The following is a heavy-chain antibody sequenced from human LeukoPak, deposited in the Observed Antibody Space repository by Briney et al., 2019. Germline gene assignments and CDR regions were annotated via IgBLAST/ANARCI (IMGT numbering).Heavy chain of an antibody. CDR2: INPNSGGT. V-gene: IGHV1-2*02. J-gene: IGHJ5*02. D-gene: IGHD2-15*01. Sequence: GASVKVSCKASGYTFTGYYMHWVRQAPGQGLEWMGWINPNSGGTNYAQKFQGRVTMTRDTSISTAYMELSRLRSDDTAVYYCARDQVVVVVAATFRFDPWGQGTLVTVSS. CDR3: ARDQVVVVVAATFRFDP. CDR1: GYTFTGYY.